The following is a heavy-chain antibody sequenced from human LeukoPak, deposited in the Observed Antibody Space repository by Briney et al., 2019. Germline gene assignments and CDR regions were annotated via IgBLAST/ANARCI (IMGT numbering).Heavy chain of an antibody. CDR2: IWHDRSDTYGSNK. CDR3: AKDGNCGGDCYGWFDP. Sequence: GGSLRLSSAASGFMFSRSDIHWVRQAPGKGLEWVAVIWHDRSDTYGSNKYYADSVKGRFTISRDNSKNTVYLQMNSLRVEDTAVYYCAKDGNCGGDCYGWFDPWGQGALVTVSS. D-gene: IGHD2-21*02. J-gene: IGHJ5*02. CDR1: GFMFSRSD. V-gene: IGHV3-33*06.